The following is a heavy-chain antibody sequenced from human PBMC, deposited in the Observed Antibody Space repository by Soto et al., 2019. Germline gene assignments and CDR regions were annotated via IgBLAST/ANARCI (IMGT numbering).Heavy chain of an antibody. J-gene: IGHJ4*02. V-gene: IGHV1-69*01. CDR1: GGTFSSYA. CDR2: IIPIFGTA. CDR3: ARGPLVLWFGELSS. D-gene: IGHD3-10*01. Sequence: QVQLVQSGAEVKKPGSSVKVSCKASGGTFSSYAISWVRQAPGQGLEWMGGIIPIFGTANYAQKLQGRVTITADESTSTGYMELSSLRSEDTAVYYCARGPLVLWFGELSSWGQGTLVTVSS.